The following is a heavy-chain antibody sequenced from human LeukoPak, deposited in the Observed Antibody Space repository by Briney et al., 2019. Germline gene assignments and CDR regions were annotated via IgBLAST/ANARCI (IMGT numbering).Heavy chain of an antibody. V-gene: IGHV3-23*01. D-gene: IGHD4-23*01. CDR1: EFTFGDYA. CDR2: ISGSGGST. CDR3: ARRAGGYSHPYDY. J-gene: IGHJ4*02. Sequence: GGSLRLSCTASEFTFGDYAISWVRQAPGKGLEWVSAISGSGGSTYYADSVKGRFTISRDNSKNTLYLQMNSLRAEDTAVYYCARRAGGYSHPYDYWGQGTLVTVSS.